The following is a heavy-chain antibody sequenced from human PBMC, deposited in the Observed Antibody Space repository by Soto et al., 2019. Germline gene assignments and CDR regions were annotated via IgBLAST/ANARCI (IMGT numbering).Heavy chain of an antibody. CDR3: TRHGDPAVAGYYYYGMDV. CDR1: GFTFSGSA. V-gene: IGHV3-73*01. D-gene: IGHD6-19*01. J-gene: IGHJ6*02. CDR2: IRSKANSYAT. Sequence: GGSLRLSCAASGFTFSGSAMHWVRQASGKGLEWVGRIRSKANSYATAYAASVKGRFTISRDDSKNTAYLQMNSLKTEDTAVYYCTRHGDPAVAGYYYYGMDVWGQGTTVTVSS.